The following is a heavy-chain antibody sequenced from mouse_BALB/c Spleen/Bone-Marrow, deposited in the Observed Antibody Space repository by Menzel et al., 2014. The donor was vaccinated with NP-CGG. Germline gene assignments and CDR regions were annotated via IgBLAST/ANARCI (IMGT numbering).Heavy chain of an antibody. CDR1: GFTFSSYT. D-gene: IGHD4-1*01. Sequence: EVQLVESGGGLVQPGGSLKLSCAASGFTFSSYTMSWVRQTPEKRLEWVAYISNGGGSTYYPDTVKGRFTISRDNAKNTLYLQMSILKSEDTAMYYCARHKTWVFDYWGQGTTLTVSS. J-gene: IGHJ2*01. V-gene: IGHV5-12-2*01. CDR2: ISNGGGST. CDR3: ARHKTWVFDY.